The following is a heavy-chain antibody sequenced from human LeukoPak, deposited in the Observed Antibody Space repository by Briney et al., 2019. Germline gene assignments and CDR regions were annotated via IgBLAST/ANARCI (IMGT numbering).Heavy chain of an antibody. CDR2: ISWNVGSI. CDR1: GFTFDNNA. J-gene: IGHJ3*02. D-gene: IGHD3-22*01. CDR3: AKDIAPYYYDSSGYVNAFDI. Sequence: LAGGSLSFSGAASGFTFDNNAINWVGQAPGKGLSWFSGISWNVGSIGYAESVKGRFTISRDNAKNSLYLQMNSLRAEDTALYYCAKDIAPYYYDSSGYVNAFDIWGQGTMVTVSS. V-gene: IGHV3-9*01.